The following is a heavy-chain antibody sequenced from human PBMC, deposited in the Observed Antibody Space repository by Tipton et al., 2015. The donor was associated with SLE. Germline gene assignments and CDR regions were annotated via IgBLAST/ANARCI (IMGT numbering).Heavy chain of an antibody. D-gene: IGHD2-8*01. CDR2: IHISGST. Sequence: TLSLTCTVSGGSVSSGPYYWSWIRQPAGRGLEWIGRIHISGSTNYNPSLKSRVTISLDTSRNQFSLKLTSVTAADTAVYYCVRDGFCRNGVCYRNWFDPWGPGSLVTVSS. J-gene: IGHJ5*02. V-gene: IGHV4-61*02. CDR3: VRDGFCRNGVCYRNWFDP. CDR1: GGSVSSGPYY.